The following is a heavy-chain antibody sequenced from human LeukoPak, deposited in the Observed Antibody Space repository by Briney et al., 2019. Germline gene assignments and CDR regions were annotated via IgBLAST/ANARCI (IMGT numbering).Heavy chain of an antibody. V-gene: IGHV3-73*01. D-gene: IGHD3-22*01. J-gene: IGHJ4*02. CDR3: AKGSTNSMIVVV. CDR1: GFTFSGSA. CDR2: IRSKANSYAT. Sequence: GGSLRLSCAASGFTFSGSAMHWVRQASGKGLEWVGRIRSKANSYATAYAASVKGRFTISRDDSKNTAYLQMNSLRAEDTAVYYCAKGSTNSMIVVVWGQGTLVTVSS.